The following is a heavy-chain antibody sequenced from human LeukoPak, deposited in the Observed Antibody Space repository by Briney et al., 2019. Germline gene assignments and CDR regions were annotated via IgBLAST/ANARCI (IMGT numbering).Heavy chain of an antibody. CDR1: IFTFSRYE. CDR2: ISSSGSTI. CDR3: AERGITMCVGV. Sequence: PGGSLRLSCAASIFTFSRYEMNWVPQAPGKGVEGGSYISSSGSTIYYADSVKGRFTISRDNDKMSLYIQMNSVRAEYTGVYYCAERGITMCVGVWGKGTPVTVSS. D-gene: IGHD3-10*02. V-gene: IGHV3-48*03. J-gene: IGHJ6*04.